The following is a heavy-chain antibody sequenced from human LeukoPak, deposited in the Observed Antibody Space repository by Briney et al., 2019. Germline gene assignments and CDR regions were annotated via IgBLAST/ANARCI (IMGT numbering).Heavy chain of an antibody. CDR2: MWYDGSNK. CDR1: GFTFSSYA. D-gene: IGHD3-9*01. Sequence: PGGSLRLSCAACGFTFSSYAMSWVRQAPGKGLEWVAVMWYDGSNKYCADSVKGRFTISRDNSKNTLYLQMNSLRAEDTAVFFFEKKPAYDILTRAYYFDYWGQGTLVTVSS. J-gene: IGHJ4*02. CDR3: EKKPAYDILTRAYYFDY. V-gene: IGHV3-33*08.